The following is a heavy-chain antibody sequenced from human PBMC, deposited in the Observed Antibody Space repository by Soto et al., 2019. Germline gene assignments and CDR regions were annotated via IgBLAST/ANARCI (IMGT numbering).Heavy chain of an antibody. CDR1: GGSISSYY. V-gene: IGHV4-59*01. Sequence: SETLSLTCTVSGGSISSYYWSWIRQPPGKGLEWIGYIYYSGSTNYNPSLKSRVTISVDTSKNQFSLKLSSVTAADTAVYYCARGHCSGGSCYSPFDWFDPWGQGTLVTVSS. J-gene: IGHJ5*02. CDR2: IYYSGST. CDR3: ARGHCSGGSCYSPFDWFDP. D-gene: IGHD2-15*01.